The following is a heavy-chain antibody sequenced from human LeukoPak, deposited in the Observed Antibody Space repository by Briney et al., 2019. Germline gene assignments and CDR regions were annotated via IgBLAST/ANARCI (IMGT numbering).Heavy chain of an antibody. CDR2: INPNSGGT. Sequence: ASVKVSCKASGYTFTGYYMHWVRQAPGQGLEWMGWINPNSGGTNYAQKFQGRVTMTRDTSISTAYMELSRLRSDDTAVYYCARAEGCSGGSCSNHWFDPWGQGTLVTVSS. J-gene: IGHJ5*02. CDR1: GYTFTGYY. V-gene: IGHV1-2*02. D-gene: IGHD2-15*01. CDR3: ARAEGCSGGSCSNHWFDP.